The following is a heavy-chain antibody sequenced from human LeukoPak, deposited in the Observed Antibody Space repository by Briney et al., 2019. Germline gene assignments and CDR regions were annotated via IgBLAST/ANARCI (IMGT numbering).Heavy chain of an antibody. V-gene: IGHV4-34*01. CDR1: GGSFSGYY. CDR2: INHSGST. J-gene: IGHJ6*03. Sequence: PSETLSLTCAVYGGSFSGYYWSWIRQPPGKGLEWIGEINHSGSTNYNPSLKSRVTISVDTSKNQFSLKLSSVTAADTAVYYCARGVGEGSSWLRYYYMDVWGSGTTATVSS. D-gene: IGHD6-13*01. CDR3: ARGVGEGSSWLRYYYMDV.